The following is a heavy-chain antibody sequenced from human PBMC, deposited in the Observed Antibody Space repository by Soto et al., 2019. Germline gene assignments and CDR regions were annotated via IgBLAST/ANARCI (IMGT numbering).Heavy chain of an antibody. CDR3: ARAPSSIAVAGTNRRLDTSNYYFDY. D-gene: IGHD6-19*01. CDR2: IYPGDSDT. CDR1: GYSFTSYW. Sequence: PGESLKISCKGSGYSFTSYWIGWVRQMPGKGLEWMGTIYPGDSDTRYSPSFQGQVTISADKSISTAYLQWSSLKASDTAMYYCARAPSSIAVAGTNRRLDTSNYYFDYWGQGTLVTVSS. V-gene: IGHV5-51*01. J-gene: IGHJ4*02.